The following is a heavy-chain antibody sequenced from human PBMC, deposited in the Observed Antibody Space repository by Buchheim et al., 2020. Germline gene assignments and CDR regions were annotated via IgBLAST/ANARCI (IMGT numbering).Heavy chain of an antibody. D-gene: IGHD4-11*01. CDR3: ASYRDYSNSYYYYGMDV. V-gene: IGHV4-4*02. CDR2: IYHSGST. CDR1: GGSISSSNW. J-gene: IGHJ6*02. Sequence: QVQLQESGPGLVKPSGTLSLTCAVSGGSISSSNWWSWVRQPPGKGLEWIGEIYHSGSTNYNPSLKSRVTISLDNSKNHFFPKLSSVTAADTAVYYCASYRDYSNSYYYYGMDVWGQGTT.